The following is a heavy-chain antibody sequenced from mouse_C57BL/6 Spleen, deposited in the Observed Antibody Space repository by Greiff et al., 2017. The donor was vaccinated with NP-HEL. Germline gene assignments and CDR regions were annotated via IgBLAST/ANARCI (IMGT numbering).Heavy chain of an antibody. J-gene: IGHJ1*03. V-gene: IGHV1-82*01. D-gene: IGHD1-1*01. Sequence: QVQLQQSGPELVKPGASVKISCKASGYAFSSSWMNWVKQRPGKGLEWIGRIYPGDGDTNYNGKFKGKATLTADKSSSTAYMQLSSLTSEDSAVYYCAREGGDYYGSRYFDVWGTGTTVTVSA. CDR1: GYAFSSSW. CDR2: IYPGDGDT. CDR3: AREGGDYYGSRYFDV.